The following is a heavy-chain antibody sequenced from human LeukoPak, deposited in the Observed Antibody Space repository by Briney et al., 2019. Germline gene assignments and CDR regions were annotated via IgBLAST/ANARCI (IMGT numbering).Heavy chain of an antibody. D-gene: IGHD3-10*01. V-gene: IGHV3-20*04. CDR3: ARWSYYGSGSYRYYFDY. J-gene: IGHJ4*02. CDR2: INWNGGST. Sequence: GGSLRLSCAASGFTFDDYGMSWVRQAPGKGLEWVSGINWNGGSTGYADSVTGRFTISRDNAKNSLYLQMNSLRAEDTALYYCARWSYYGSGSYRYYFDYWGQGTLVTVSS. CDR1: GFTFDDYG.